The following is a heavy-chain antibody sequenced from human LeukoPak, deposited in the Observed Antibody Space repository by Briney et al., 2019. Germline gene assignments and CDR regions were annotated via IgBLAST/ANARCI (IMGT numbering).Heavy chain of an antibody. J-gene: IGHJ4*02. CDR3: AKGGYSGYDWGPFDY. V-gene: IGHV3-33*06. D-gene: IGHD5-12*01. CDR1: GFTFSSYG. Sequence: GGSLRLSCAASGFTFSSYGMHWVRQAPGKGLEWVAVIWYDGSNKYYADSVKGRFTISRDNSKNTLYLQMNSLRAEDTAVYYCAKGGYSGYDWGPFDYWGQGTLVTVS. CDR2: IWYDGSNK.